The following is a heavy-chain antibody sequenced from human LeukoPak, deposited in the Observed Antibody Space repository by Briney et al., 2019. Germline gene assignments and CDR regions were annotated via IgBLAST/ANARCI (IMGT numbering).Heavy chain of an antibody. D-gene: IGHD3-22*01. J-gene: IGHJ4*02. CDR2: ISYDGSNK. CDR1: GFTFSSYG. Sequence: PGGSLRLSCAASGFTFSSYGMHWVRQAPGKGLEWVAVISYDGSNKYYADSVKGRFTISRDNSKNTLYLQMNSLRAEDTAVYYCAKDEAYYYDSSGYYAYWGQGTLVTVSS. V-gene: IGHV3-30*18. CDR3: AKDEAYYYDSSGYYAY.